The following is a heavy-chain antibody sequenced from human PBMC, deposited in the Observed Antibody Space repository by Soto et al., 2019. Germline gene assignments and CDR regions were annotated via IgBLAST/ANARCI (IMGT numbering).Heavy chain of an antibody. D-gene: IGHD2-8*02. V-gene: IGHV3-30*03. CDR2: ISYDGSNK. CDR1: GFTFSSYG. J-gene: IGHJ3*02. CDR3: ARDSGPRGYDAFDI. Sequence: GGSLRLSCAASGFTFSSYGMHSVLLAPGKGLEWVAVISYDGSNKYYADSVKGRFTISRDTSKNTLYLLMNSLRAEDTAVYYCARDSGPRGYDAFDIWGQGTMVTVSS.